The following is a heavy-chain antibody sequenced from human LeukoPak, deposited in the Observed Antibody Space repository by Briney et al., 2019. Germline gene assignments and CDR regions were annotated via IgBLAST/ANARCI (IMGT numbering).Heavy chain of an antibody. CDR2: IYYRGST. D-gene: IGHD5-18*01. CDR1: GGSISSYY. Sequence: SETLSLTCTVSGGSISSYYWSWIRQPPGKGLEWIGYIYYRGSTNYNPSLKSRVTISVDTSKHQFSLKLSSVTAADTAVYYCARARGYSYRYFDLWGRGTLVTVSS. V-gene: IGHV4-59*01. CDR3: ARARGYSYRYFDL. J-gene: IGHJ2*01.